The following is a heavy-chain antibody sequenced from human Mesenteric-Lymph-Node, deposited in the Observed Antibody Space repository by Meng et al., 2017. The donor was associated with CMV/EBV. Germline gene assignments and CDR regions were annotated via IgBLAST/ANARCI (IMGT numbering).Heavy chain of an antibody. Sequence: GGSLRLSCTFSGGSISTSGYYWAWIRQPPGKGLEWVAFIRYDGSNKYYADSVKGRFTISRDNSKNTLYLQMNSLRAEDTAVYYCARGEYQLLGLGAFDIWGQGTMVTVSS. J-gene: IGHJ3*02. CDR3: ARGEYQLLGLGAFDI. CDR2: IRYDGSNK. V-gene: IGHV3-30*02. CDR1: GGSISTSG. D-gene: IGHD2-2*01.